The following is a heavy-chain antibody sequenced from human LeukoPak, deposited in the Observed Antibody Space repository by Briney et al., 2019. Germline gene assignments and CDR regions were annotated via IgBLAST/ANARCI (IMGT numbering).Heavy chain of an antibody. CDR1: GFTFSSYW. J-gene: IGHJ5*02. D-gene: IGHD6-13*01. Sequence: TGGSLRLSCAASGFTFSSYWMSWVRQAPGKGLEWVANIKQDGSEKYYVDSVKGRFTISRDNAKNSLYLQMNSLRAEDTAVYYCARAQVSQTKYSSSWNWFDPWGQGTLVTVSS. V-gene: IGHV3-7*01. CDR2: IKQDGSEK. CDR3: ARAQVSQTKYSSSWNWFDP.